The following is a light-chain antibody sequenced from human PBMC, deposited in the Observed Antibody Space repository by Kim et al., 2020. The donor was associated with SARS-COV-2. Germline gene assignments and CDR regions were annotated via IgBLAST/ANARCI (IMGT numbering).Light chain of an antibody. CDR1: NVGGKR. J-gene: IGLJ2*01. Sequence: APGKTNRITGGGNNVGGKRVPWYDQKPGQAPVLVIYYDSDRPSGIPAQFSCSNSGNTATLTISRVEAGDEADYYCQVWDSSSDHRVFGGGTQLTVL. CDR2: YDS. V-gene: IGLV3-21*04. CDR3: QVWDSSSDHRV.